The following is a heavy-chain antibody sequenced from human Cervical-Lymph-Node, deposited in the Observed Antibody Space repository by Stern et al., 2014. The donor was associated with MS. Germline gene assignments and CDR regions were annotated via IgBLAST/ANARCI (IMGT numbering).Heavy chain of an antibody. D-gene: IGHD4-11*01. V-gene: IGHV3-23*04. J-gene: IGHJ4*02. CDR1: GFTLSNFA. CDR3: AKNWRLQVAGHFDY. CDR2: ISSSGTNA. Sequence: EVHLVESGGRSVQPGESLRLSCAASGFTLSNFAMNWVRHAPGKGLEWVSGISSSGTNAYYADSVKGRFTVSRDNSKNTLYLQMNGLRAEDAAVYFCAKNWRLQVAGHFDYWGQGTLVTVPS.